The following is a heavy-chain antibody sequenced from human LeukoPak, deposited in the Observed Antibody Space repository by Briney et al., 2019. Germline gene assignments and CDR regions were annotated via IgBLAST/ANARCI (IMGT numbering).Heavy chain of an antibody. Sequence: ASVKVSCKASGYTFTSYGISWVRQAPGQGLEWMGWISAYNGNTNYAQKLQSRVTMTTDTSTSTAYMELRSLRSDDTAVYYCAATHAIAATQAEYFQHWGQGTLVTVSS. D-gene: IGHD6-13*01. CDR2: ISAYNGNT. J-gene: IGHJ1*01. CDR1: GYTFTSYG. V-gene: IGHV1-18*01. CDR3: AATHAIAATQAEYFQH.